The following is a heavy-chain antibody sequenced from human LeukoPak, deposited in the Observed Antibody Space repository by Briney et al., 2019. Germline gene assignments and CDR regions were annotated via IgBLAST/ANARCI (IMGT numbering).Heavy chain of an antibody. CDR2: INHSGST. Sequence: PSETLSLTCTVSSASITSSPYFWGWIRQSPGKGLEWIGEINHSGSTNYNPSLKSRVTISVDTSKNQFSLKLSSVTAADTAVYYCARVLRQLVRYYYYYMDVWGKGTTVTVSS. J-gene: IGHJ6*03. D-gene: IGHD6-6*01. V-gene: IGHV4-39*07. CDR1: SASITSSPYF. CDR3: ARVLRQLVRYYYYYMDV.